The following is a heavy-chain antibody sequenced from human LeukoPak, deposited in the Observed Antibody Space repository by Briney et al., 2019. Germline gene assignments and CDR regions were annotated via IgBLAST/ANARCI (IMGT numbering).Heavy chain of an antibody. CDR1: GFTFSSYW. J-gene: IGHJ4*02. CDR2: INSDGSGT. D-gene: IGHD3-22*01. CDR3: ARSRPDSSGYYYFAY. Sequence: PGGSLRLSCAASGFTFSSYWMHWVRQPPGKGLVWVSRINSDGSGTSYADSVKGRFTISRDNAKNTLYLQMNSLRAEDTAVYYCARSRPDSSGYYYFAYWGQGTLVTVSS. V-gene: IGHV3-74*01.